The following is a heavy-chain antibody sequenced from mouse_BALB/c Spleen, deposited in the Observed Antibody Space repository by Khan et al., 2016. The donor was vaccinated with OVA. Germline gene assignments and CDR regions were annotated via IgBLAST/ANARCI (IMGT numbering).Heavy chain of an antibody. Sequence: EVELVELGPCLVKPSQSLSLTCPVTGYSITREYAWNWFPQFPGNKLEWMGYINYSGNTIFNPSLKSRTSITRDTSKNQFFLKLNSVYTEDTATYYCARKDYYDYDPFPYWGQGTLVTVSA. CDR2: INYSGNT. CDR1: GYSITREYA. D-gene: IGHD2-4*01. V-gene: IGHV3-2*02. CDR3: ARKDYYDYDPFPY. J-gene: IGHJ3*01.